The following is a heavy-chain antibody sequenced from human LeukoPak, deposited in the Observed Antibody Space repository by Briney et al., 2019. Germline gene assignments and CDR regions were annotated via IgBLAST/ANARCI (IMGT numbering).Heavy chain of an antibody. CDR1: GGTFSSYA. J-gene: IGHJ4*02. V-gene: IGHV1-69*13. CDR2: IIPIFGTA. Sequence: GASVKVSCKASGGTFSSYAISWVRQAPGQGLEWMGGIIPIFGTANYAQKFQGRVTITADESTSTAYMELSSLRSEDTAVYYCARDRVTMVRGVYSFYYFDYWGQGTLVTVSS. CDR3: ARDRVTMVRGVYSFYYFDY. D-gene: IGHD3-10*01.